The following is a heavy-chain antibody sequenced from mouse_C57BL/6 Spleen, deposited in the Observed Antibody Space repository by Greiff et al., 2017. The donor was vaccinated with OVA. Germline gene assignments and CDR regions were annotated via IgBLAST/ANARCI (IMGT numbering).Heavy chain of an antibody. CDR2: IDPSDSYT. J-gene: IGHJ4*01. D-gene: IGHD1-1*01. CDR3: ASNGESSYDYAIDY. Sequence: QVQLQQPGAELVMPGASVKLSCKASGYTFTSYWMHWVKQRPGQGLEWIGEIDPSDSYTNYNQKFKGKSTLTVDKSSSTAYMQLSSQTSEDSAVYYYASNGESSYDYAIDYWGQGTSVTVSS. CDR1: GYTFTSYW. V-gene: IGHV1-69*01.